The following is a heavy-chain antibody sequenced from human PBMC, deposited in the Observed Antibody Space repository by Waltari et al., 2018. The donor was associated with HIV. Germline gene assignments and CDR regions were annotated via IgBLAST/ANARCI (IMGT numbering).Heavy chain of an antibody. J-gene: IGHJ6*02. D-gene: IGHD3-22*01. Sequence: QVHLVQSGPEVKRPGASVKISCKGFGYIFMNFDVNLLRQARGPGPGWLGWMNPNSGNTASPYIFEERVTMTRDVSTDTAYMEMSGLTPEDTAIYYCARNSSAKGNRYFYYGLDVWGQGTPVTV. CDR3: ARNSSAKGNRYFYYGLDV. CDR2: MNPNSGNT. V-gene: IGHV1-8*02. CDR1: GYIFMNFD.